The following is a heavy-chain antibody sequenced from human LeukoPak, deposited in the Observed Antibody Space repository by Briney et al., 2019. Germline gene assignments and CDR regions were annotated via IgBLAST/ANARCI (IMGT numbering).Heavy chain of an antibody. D-gene: IGHD5-24*01. J-gene: IGHJ4*02. V-gene: IGHV3-30*18. Sequence: GGSLRLSCAASGFTFSSYGMHWVRQAPGKGLEWVAVISYDGSTQYYTDSVKGRFTISRDNSNNMLSLQMNSLKAEDMAVYYCAKGRMMATIMISFDYWGRGTLVTVSS. CDR3: AKGRMMATIMISFDY. CDR1: GFTFSSYG. CDR2: ISYDGSTQ.